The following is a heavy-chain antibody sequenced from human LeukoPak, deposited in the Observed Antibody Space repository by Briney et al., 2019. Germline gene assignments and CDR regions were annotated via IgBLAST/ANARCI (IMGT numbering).Heavy chain of an antibody. Sequence: SETLSLTCTVSGGSISSSSYYWGWIRQPPGKGLQWIGSINYSGSTYYNPSLKSRVTITVDTSKNQFSLKLSSVTAADTAVYYCAGINWNYVGYWGQGTLVTVSS. CDR3: AGINWNYVGY. V-gene: IGHV4-39*07. J-gene: IGHJ4*02. D-gene: IGHD1-1*01. CDR1: GGSISSSSYY. CDR2: INYSGST.